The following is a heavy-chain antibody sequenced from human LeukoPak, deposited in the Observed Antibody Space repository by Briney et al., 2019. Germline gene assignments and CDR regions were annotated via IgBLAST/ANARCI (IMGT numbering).Heavy chain of an antibody. Sequence: GSLSLSCAASGFTFSSYDMHWVRQATGKGLEWVSAIGTAGDTYYPGSVKGRFTISRENAKNSLYLQMNSLRAEDTAVYYCARGPGEYYFDYWGQGTLVTVSS. V-gene: IGHV3-13*01. CDR1: GFTFSSYD. CDR2: IGTAGDT. CDR3: ARGPGEYYFDY. D-gene: IGHD3-10*01. J-gene: IGHJ4*02.